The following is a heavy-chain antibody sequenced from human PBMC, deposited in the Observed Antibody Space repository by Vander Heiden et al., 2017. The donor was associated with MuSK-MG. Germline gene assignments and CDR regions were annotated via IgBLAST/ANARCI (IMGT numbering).Heavy chain of an antibody. CDR2: ISSSSSYI. J-gene: IGHJ3*02. D-gene: IGHD2-21*02. CDR3: ARDGIVGRIVVVTAQDAFDI. CDR1: GFTFSSYS. Sequence: EVQLVESGGGLVKPGGSLRLSCAASGFTFSSYSMNWVRQAPGKGLEWVSSISSSSSYIYYADSVKGRFTISRDNAKNSLYLQMNSLRAEDTAVYYCARDGIVGRIVVVTAQDAFDIWGQGTMVTVSS. V-gene: IGHV3-21*01.